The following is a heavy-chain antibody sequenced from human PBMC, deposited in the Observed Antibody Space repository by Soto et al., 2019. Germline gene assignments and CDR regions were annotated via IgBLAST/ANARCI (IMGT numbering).Heavy chain of an antibody. Sequence: QERLVQSGAEVRKPGSSVKVSCKVTGGTSTRYAINWVRQAPGQGLEWMGGIVPMFGTSKYAQKCQGRVTITADTSPNIDYMELRSLRSEDTAVYYCNRGSEYDFWSGYLWGQGTLVSVSS. CDR1: GGTSTRYA. V-gene: IGHV1-69*06. CDR3: NRGSEYDFWSGYL. J-gene: IGHJ4*02. D-gene: IGHD3-3*01. CDR2: IVPMFGTS.